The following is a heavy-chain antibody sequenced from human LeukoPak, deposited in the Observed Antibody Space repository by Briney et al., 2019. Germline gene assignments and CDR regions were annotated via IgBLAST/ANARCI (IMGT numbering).Heavy chain of an antibody. CDR1: GFTFSSYS. V-gene: IGHV3-21*01. Sequence: GGSLRLSCAASGFTFSSYSMNWVRQAPGKGLEWVSSIRSSSSYIYYADSVKGRFTISRDNAKNSLYLQMNSLRAEDTAVYYCARDPLDRIVGATFDWGQGTLVTVSS. CDR2: IRSSSSYI. D-gene: IGHD1-26*01. J-gene: IGHJ4*02. CDR3: ARDPLDRIVGATFD.